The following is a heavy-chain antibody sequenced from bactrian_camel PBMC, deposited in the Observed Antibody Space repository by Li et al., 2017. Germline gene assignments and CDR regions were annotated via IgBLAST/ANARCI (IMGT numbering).Heavy chain of an antibody. CDR1: GYIDSDYL. Sequence: HVQLVESGGGSVQAGGSLRLSCVGSGYIDSDYLMGWFRQAPGKQREGVAAIDRDGTTVYKDSVKGRFTTSRDDAKSTLYLQMNNLSPEDSAMYYCVAHVVGSSGYCSILSRGEADFGYWDQGTQVT. CDR3: VAHVVGSSGYCSILSRGEADFGY. V-gene: IGHV3S53*01. CDR2: IDRDGTT. D-gene: IGHD2*01. J-gene: IGHJ6*01.